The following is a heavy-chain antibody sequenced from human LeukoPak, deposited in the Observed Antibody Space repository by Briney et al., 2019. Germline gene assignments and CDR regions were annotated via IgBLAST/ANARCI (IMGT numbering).Heavy chain of an antibody. J-gene: IGHJ4*02. D-gene: IGHD3-22*01. CDR2: IYYSGST. CDR1: GGSFSGYY. CDR3: AGQTAHNYYDSSGYVRY. Sequence: SETLSLTCAVYGGSFSGYYWSWIRQPPGKGLEWIGYIYYSGSTNYNPSLKSRVTISVDTSKNQFSLKLSSVTAADTAVYYCAGQTAHNYYDSSGYVRYWGQGTLVTVSS. V-gene: IGHV4-59*01.